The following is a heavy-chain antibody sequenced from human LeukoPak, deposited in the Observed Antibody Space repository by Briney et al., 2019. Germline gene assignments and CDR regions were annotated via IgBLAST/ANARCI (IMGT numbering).Heavy chain of an antibody. Sequence: SETLSLTCTVSGGSISSYYWSWIRQPPGKGLEWIGSIYHSGSTYYNPSLKSRITISVDTSKNQFSLKLSSVTAADTAVYYCARDGSYYFRYFDYWGQGTLVTVSS. J-gene: IGHJ4*02. V-gene: IGHV4-38-2*02. CDR1: GGSISSYY. CDR3: ARDGSYYFRYFDY. D-gene: IGHD1-26*01. CDR2: IYHSGST.